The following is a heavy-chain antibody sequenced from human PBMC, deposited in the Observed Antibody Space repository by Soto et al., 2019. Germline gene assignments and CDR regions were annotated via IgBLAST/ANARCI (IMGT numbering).Heavy chain of an antibody. CDR3: ARGYYDYVWGSYRHPFDY. CDR2: INAGNGNT. D-gene: IGHD3-16*02. V-gene: IGHV1-3*01. J-gene: IGHJ4*02. Sequence: ASVKVSCKASGYTFTSYAMHWVRQAPGQRLEWMGWINAGNGNTKYSQKFQGRVTITRDTSASTAYMELSSLRSEDTAVYYCARGYYDYVWGSYRHPFDYWGQGTLGTVSS. CDR1: GYTFTSYA.